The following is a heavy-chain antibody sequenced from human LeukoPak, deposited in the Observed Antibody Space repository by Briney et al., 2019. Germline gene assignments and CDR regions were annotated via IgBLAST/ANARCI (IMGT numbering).Heavy chain of an antibody. CDR1: GVSISSGSYY. J-gene: IGHJ4*02. V-gene: IGHV4-61*02. D-gene: IGHD5-18*01. CDR2: IYTSGST. CDR3: AKSRGYNYGSWDQYFDY. Sequence: SETLSLTCTVSGVSISSGSYYWSWIRQPAGKGLEWIGRIYTSGSTNYNPSLKSRVTISVDTSKNQFSLKLSSVTAADTAVYYCAKSRGYNYGSWDQYFDYWGQGTLVTVSS.